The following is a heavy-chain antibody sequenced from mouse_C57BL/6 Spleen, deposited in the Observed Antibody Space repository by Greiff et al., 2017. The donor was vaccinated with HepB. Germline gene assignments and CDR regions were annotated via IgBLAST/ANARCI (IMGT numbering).Heavy chain of an antibody. D-gene: IGHD4-1*02. Sequence: EVQLKESGPVLVKPGASVKMSCKASGYTFTDYYMNWVKQSHGKSLEWIGVINPYNGGTSYNQKFKGKATLTVDKSSSTAYMELNSLTSEDSAVYYCARGQLVYFDYWGQGTTLTVSS. CDR1: GYTFTDYY. CDR2: INPYNGGT. CDR3: ARGQLVYFDY. J-gene: IGHJ2*01. V-gene: IGHV1-19*01.